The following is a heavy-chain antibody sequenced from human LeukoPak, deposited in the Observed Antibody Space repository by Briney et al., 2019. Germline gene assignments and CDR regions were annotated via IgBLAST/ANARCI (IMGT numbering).Heavy chain of an antibody. V-gene: IGHV1-69*04. Sequence: SVKVSCKASGGTFSSYAISWVRQAPGQGLEWMGRIIPIFGIANYAQKFQGRVTITADKSTSTAYMELSGLRSEDTAVYYCARGGMNRKCTNGVCSQNWFDPWGQGTLVTVSS. CDR3: ARGGMNRKCTNGVCSQNWFDP. CDR2: IIPIFGIA. D-gene: IGHD2-8*01. J-gene: IGHJ5*02. CDR1: GGTFSSYA.